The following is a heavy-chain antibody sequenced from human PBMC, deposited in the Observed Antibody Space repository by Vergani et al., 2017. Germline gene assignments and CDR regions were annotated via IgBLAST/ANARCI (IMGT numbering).Heavy chain of an antibody. D-gene: IGHD4-11*01. J-gene: IGHJ6*02. CDR2: IYYSGST. Sequence: QVQLQESGPGLVKPSETLSLTCTVSGGSISSYYWSWIRQPPGKGLEWIGYIYYSGSTNYNPSLKSRVTISVDTSKNQFSLKLSSVTAADTAVYYCARGEDYSNPTGPPHRINPGLEKRNYYYYGMDVWGQGTTVTVSS. CDR1: GGSISSYY. V-gene: IGHV4-59*01. CDR3: ARGEDYSNPTGPPHRINPGLEKRNYYYYGMDV.